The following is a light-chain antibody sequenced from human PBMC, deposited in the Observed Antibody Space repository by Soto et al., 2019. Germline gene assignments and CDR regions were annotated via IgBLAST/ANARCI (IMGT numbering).Light chain of an antibody. CDR3: QKYNSAPTWT. CDR1: QGTSNY. J-gene: IGKJ1*01. V-gene: IGKV1-27*01. Sequence: DIQMTQSPSSQSASVGDRVTITCRASQGTSNYLAWYQQKPGKVPKLLIYAASTLQSGVPSRFRGSGSGTYFTLTINSLQPEDVATYYCQKYNSAPTWTFGQGTKVEIK. CDR2: AAS.